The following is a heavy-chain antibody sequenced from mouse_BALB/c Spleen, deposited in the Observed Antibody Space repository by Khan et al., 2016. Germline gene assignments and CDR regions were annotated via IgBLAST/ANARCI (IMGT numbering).Heavy chain of an antibody. J-gene: IGHJ2*01. V-gene: IGHV1-52*01. CDR2: IDPYDSET. CDR3: ARGSKVFDY. CDR1: GHPFTTYW. Sequence: QVQLQQPEAELVRPGASVKLSCKASGHPFTTYWMNWFKQRPEQGLEWIGRIDPYDSETHYDQKFKDKAILTVDKSSSTAFMQLSSLTSEDSAVYYCARGSKVFDYWGQGTTLTVSS.